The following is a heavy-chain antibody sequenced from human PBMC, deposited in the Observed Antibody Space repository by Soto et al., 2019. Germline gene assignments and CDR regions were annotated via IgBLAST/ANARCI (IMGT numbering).Heavy chain of an antibody. D-gene: IGHD2-15*01. CDR3: ARGGPVSVSPAWQLLGYFDY. CDR2: ISYTGAT. Sequence: QVHLQESGPGQVRPSQTLSLSCSVSGGSISRGAYFWTWIRQFPGKGLEWIAYISYTGATYYNPSLKSRFTILADTANNHFSLKLNSVTSADTAVYYCARGGPVSVSPAWQLLGYFDYWGQGTLVTVSS. CDR1: GGSISRGAYF. J-gene: IGHJ4*02. V-gene: IGHV4-31*03.